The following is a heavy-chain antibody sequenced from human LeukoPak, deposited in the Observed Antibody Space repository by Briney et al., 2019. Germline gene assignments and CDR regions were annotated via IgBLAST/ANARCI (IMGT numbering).Heavy chain of an antibody. Sequence: SQTLSLTCAISGDSVSSNSAAWNWIRQSPSRGLEWLGRTYYRSKWYNDYAVSVKSRITINPDTSKNQFSLQLNSVTPEDTAVYYCASHYYDSSGYYYEVDIWGQGTMVTVSS. CDR1: GDSVSSNSAA. CDR2: TYYRSKWYN. J-gene: IGHJ3*02. CDR3: ASHYYDSSGYYYEVDI. V-gene: IGHV6-1*01. D-gene: IGHD3-22*01.